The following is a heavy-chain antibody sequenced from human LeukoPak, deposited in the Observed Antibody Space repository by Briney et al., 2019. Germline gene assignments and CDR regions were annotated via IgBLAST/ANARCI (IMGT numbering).Heavy chain of an antibody. V-gene: IGHV1-69*13. Sequence: SVKVSCKASGDTFGSYALSWVRQAPGQGLEWMGGIIPIFGTANYAQKFQGRVTITADESMSTAYMDLSRLRCEDTAVYYCASSLGYTYGWNSWGQGTLVTVSS. CDR1: GDTFGSYA. CDR3: ASSLGYTYGWNS. D-gene: IGHD5-18*01. J-gene: IGHJ4*02. CDR2: IIPIFGTA.